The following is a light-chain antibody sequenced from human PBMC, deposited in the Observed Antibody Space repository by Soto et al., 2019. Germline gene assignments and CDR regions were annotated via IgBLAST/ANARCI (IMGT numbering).Light chain of an antibody. CDR3: QQYSSYSS. Sequence: DIQMTQSPSTLSASVGDRVTITCRASQSISGWLAWYQQKPGKAPNLLISDASSLESGVPSRFSGSGSGTEFTLTISRLHPDDFATYYCQQYSSYSSFGQGTKLEIK. CDR2: DAS. V-gene: IGKV1-5*01. CDR1: QSISGW. J-gene: IGKJ2*01.